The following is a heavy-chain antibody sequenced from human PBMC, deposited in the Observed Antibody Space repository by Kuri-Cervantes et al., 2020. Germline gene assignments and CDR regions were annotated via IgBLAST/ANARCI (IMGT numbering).Heavy chain of an antibody. CDR1: GGSISSSSYY. D-gene: IGHD6-19*01. CDR3: ARGFSRGWYYFNY. CDR2: IYYSGST. Sequence: SETLSLTCTVSGGSISSSSYYWGWTRQPPGKGLEWIGSIYYSGSTYYNPSLKSRVTISVDTSKNQFSLKLSSVTAADTAVYYCARGFSRGWYYFNYWGQGTLVTVSS. V-gene: IGHV4-39*07. J-gene: IGHJ4*02.